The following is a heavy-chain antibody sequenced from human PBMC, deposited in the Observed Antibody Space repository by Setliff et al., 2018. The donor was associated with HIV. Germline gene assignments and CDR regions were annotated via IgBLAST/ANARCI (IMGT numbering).Heavy chain of an antibody. J-gene: IGHJ2*01. V-gene: IGHV1-8*03. CDR2: MNPKSGNT. CDR1: GYTFTQSD. Sequence: ASVKVSCEASGYTFTQSDFNWVRQATGQSPEWMGWMNPKSGNTGYKQTFQDRITITRDTSINTIHMELKSLTSEDTAVYYCARSGPRDHDFWYDQSRRYFDLWGRGTLVTVSS. D-gene: IGHD3-3*01. CDR3: ARSGPRDHDFWYDQSRRYFDL.